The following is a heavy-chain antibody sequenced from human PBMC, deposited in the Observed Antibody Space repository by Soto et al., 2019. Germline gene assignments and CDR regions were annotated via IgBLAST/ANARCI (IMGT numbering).Heavy chain of an antibody. J-gene: IGHJ6*02. Sequence: GGSLRLSCAASGFTLSSYSMNWVRQAPGKGLEWVSYISSSSSTIYYADSVKGRFTISRDNAKNSLYLQMNSLRDEDTAVYHCARRGRFLDPNGDYYGMDVWGQGTTVTVSS. CDR3: ARRGRFLDPNGDYYGMDV. CDR1: GFTLSSYS. V-gene: IGHV3-48*02. D-gene: IGHD3-3*01. CDR2: ISSSSSTI.